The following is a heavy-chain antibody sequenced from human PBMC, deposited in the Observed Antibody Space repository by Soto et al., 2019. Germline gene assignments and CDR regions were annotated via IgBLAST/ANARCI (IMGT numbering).Heavy chain of an antibody. CDR1: AGSISRYC. V-gene: IGHV4-59*01. CDR3: VGSLMSRAMESFDY. CDR2: ISYTVDA. J-gene: IGHJ4*02. D-gene: IGHD5-18*01. Sequence: HVQLQESGPGLVKPSEPLSLTCSVSAGSISRYCWGWVRQSPGEGLEWIAHISYTVDASYNPSLRSRVTISLDTSKNQIALSLMSVTAADTAVYYCVGSLMSRAMESFDYWGQGTLVTVTS.